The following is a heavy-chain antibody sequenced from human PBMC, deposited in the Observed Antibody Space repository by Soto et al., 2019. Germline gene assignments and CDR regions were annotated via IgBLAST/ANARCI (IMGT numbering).Heavy chain of an antibody. J-gene: IGHJ5*02. D-gene: IGHD6-19*01. V-gene: IGHV4-4*02. CDR2: IHHSGST. CDR1: GGSISSSNW. Sequence: SETLSLTCAASGGSISSSNWWSWVRQPPGKGLEWIGEIHHSGSTNYNPSLKSRLIISVDKSKNQFSLKLRSVSAADTAVYYCARDRRYSSGWYSFDPWGQGTLVTVSS. CDR3: ARDRRYSSGWYSFDP.